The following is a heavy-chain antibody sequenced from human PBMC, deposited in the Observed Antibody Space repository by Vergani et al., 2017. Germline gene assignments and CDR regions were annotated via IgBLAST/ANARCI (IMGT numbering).Heavy chain of an antibody. J-gene: IGHJ4*02. V-gene: IGHV3-23*01. CDR2: ISGSDGNT. D-gene: IGHD6-13*01. Sequence: EVQLLESGGGLVQPGGSLTLSCAASGFTFSNYVMTWVRQAPGKGLEWVSTISGSDGNTYYAESVKGRFTISRDNSENTLYLQMNSLRVEDAAVYYCASQRSAAAGRALDYWLQGTLVTVSS. CDR1: GFTFSNYV. CDR3: ASQRSAAAGRALDY.